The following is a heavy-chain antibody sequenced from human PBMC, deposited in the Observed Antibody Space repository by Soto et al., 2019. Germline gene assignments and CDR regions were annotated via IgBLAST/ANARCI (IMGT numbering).Heavy chain of an antibody. CDR1: GGSFSGYY. CDR2: INHSGRT. Sequence: QVQLQQWGAGLLKPSETLSLTCAVYGGSFSGYYWSWVRQPPGKGLEWIGEINHSGRTNYNPSLKSRVTRAVDTAKNQFTLKLSSVTAAATAVYYCARGDCSGRICYSSALDVWGKGTTVTVSS. J-gene: IGHJ6*04. V-gene: IGHV4-34*01. D-gene: IGHD2-15*01. CDR3: ARGDCSGRICYSSALDV.